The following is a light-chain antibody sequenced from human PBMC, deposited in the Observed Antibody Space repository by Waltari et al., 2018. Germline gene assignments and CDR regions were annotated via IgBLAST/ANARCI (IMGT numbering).Light chain of an antibody. CDR1: QYVSSSY. CDR2: GAS. V-gene: IGKV3-20*01. CDR3: QLYGSAPLT. Sequence: DTVLTQSPGTLSLSPGERATLSCRASQYVSSSYLAWYQQKPGQAPRLLIYGASSSASGIPDMSSCSALGTDFTLPICRLEPEEFAVYYCQLYGSAPLTFGPVTKVDI. J-gene: IGKJ3*01.